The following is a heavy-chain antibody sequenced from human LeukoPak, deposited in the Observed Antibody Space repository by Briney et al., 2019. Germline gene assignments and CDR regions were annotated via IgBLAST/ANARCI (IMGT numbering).Heavy chain of an antibody. CDR3: ARDYCGGDCSFPYNWFDP. V-gene: IGHV4-59*01. Sequence: PSETLSLTCTVSGGSISTYYWNWIRQPPGKGLEWIGYIYYSGTTNYNPSLKSRVSMSVDTSKNQFSLKLSSVTAADTAVYYCARDYCGGDCSFPYNWFDPWGQGTLVTVSS. J-gene: IGHJ5*02. CDR1: GGSISTYY. D-gene: IGHD2-21*02. CDR2: IYYSGTT.